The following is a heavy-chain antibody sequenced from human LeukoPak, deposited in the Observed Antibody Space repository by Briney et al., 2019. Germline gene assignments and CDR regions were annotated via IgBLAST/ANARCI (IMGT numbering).Heavy chain of an antibody. CDR2: INHSGST. J-gene: IGHJ4*02. CDR1: GGSFSGYY. Sequence: PSETLSLTCAVYGGSFSGYYWSWIRQPPGKGLEWIGEINHSGSTNYNPSLKSRVTISVDTSKNQFSLKLSSVTAADTAVYYCARKREYSGYDFDYWGQGTLVTVSS. D-gene: IGHD5-12*01. CDR3: ARKREYSGYDFDY. V-gene: IGHV4-34*01.